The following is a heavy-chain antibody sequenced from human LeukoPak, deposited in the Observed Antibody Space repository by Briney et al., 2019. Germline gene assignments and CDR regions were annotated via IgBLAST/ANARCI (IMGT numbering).Heavy chain of an antibody. CDR1: GFTFSSYW. CDR3: ARGFGSGWYSNRFDY. D-gene: IGHD6-19*01. Sequence: GGSLRLSCAASGFTFSSYWMHWVRQAPGKGLVWVSRINSDGSSTSYADSVKGRFTISRANAKNTLYLQMNSLRAEDTAVYYCARGFGSGWYSNRFDYWGQGTLVTVSS. CDR2: INSDGSST. V-gene: IGHV3-74*01. J-gene: IGHJ4*02.